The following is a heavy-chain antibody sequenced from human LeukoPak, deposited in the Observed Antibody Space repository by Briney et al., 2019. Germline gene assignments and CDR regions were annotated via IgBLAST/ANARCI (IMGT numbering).Heavy chain of an antibody. D-gene: IGHD3-22*01. CDR2: MKTKSGNT. Sequence: GGSVKVSCKASGYTFTSYDINGVRQAPGEGLERMGWMKTKSGNTAYARKSQGRVKMKRNTSISTAYMELSSLRSEDTAVYYCARGHYYDSSGLQHWGQGTLVTVSS. V-gene: IGHV1-8*01. CDR3: ARGHYYDSSGLQH. J-gene: IGHJ1*01. CDR1: GYTFTSYD.